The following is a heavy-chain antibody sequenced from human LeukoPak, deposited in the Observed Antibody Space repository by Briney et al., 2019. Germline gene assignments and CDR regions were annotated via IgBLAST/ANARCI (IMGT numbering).Heavy chain of an antibody. Sequence: PGGSLRLSCAASGFIFSSYGMSWVRQAPGKGLEWASGINWNGGSTGYADSVKGRFTISRDNAKNSLYLQMNSLRAEDTALYYCARDSSIVGSKGGSYYFDYWGQGTLVTVSS. J-gene: IGHJ4*02. CDR1: GFIFSSYG. D-gene: IGHD1-26*01. CDR2: INWNGGST. V-gene: IGHV3-20*04. CDR3: ARDSSIVGSKGGSYYFDY.